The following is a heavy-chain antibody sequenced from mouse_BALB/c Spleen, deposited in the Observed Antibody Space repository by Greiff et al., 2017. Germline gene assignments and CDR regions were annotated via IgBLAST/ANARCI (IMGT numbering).Heavy chain of an antibody. D-gene: IGHD2-3*01. CDR2: ISYDGSN. Sequence: EVQLVEPGPGLVKPSQSLTLTCSVTGYSITSGYYWNWIRQFPGNKLEWMGYISYDGSNNYNPSLKNRISITRDTSKNQFFLKLNSVTTEDTATYYCARGGGYYEDYWGQGTTLTVSA. V-gene: IGHV3-6*02. CDR1: GYSITSGYY. J-gene: IGHJ2*01. CDR3: ARGGGYYEDY.